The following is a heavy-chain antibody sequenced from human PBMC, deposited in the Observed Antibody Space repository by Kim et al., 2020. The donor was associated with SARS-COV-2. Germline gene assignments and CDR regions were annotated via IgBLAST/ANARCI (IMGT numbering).Heavy chain of an antibody. D-gene: IGHD2-2*02. CDR2: IYYSGST. J-gene: IGHJ4*02. V-gene: IGHV4-39*01. CDR1: GGSISSSSYY. CDR3: ARHLLKAVVVPAAIAD. Sequence: SETLSLTCTVSGGSISSSSYYWGWIRQPPGKGLEWIGSIYYSGSTYYNPSLKSRVTISVDTSKNQFSLKLSSVTAADTAVYYCARHLLKAVVVPAAIADWGQGTLVTVSS.